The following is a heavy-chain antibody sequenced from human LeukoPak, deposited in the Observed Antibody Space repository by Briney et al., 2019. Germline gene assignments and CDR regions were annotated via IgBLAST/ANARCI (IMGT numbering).Heavy chain of an antibody. D-gene: IGHD5-24*01. CDR3: ARSNGYNSVVWDC. CDR2: ISYSGST. CDR1: GGSISDNY. Sequence: PSETLSLTCTVSGGSISDNYRSWIRQPPGKGLEWIGYISYSGSTNYKPSLKSRVTISVDTSKSQFSLQLSSVTAADTAVYYCARSNGYNSVVWDCWGQGTLVTVSS. J-gene: IGHJ4*02. V-gene: IGHV4-59*08.